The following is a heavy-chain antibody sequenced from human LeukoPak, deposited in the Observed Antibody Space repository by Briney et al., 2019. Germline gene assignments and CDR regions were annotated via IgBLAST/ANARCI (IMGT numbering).Heavy chain of an antibody. CDR2: ISNGGRNT. CDR3: AKGGWLRFGDYFDY. CDR1: GFTFSNYA. V-gene: IGHV3-23*01. J-gene: IGHJ4*02. D-gene: IGHD5-12*01. Sequence: PGGSLRLSCAASGFTFSNYAMTWIRQAPGKGLEWVSVISNGGRNTNYADSVKGRFTISRDNSKNTLYLQMNSLRAEDTAVYYCAKGGWLRFGDYFDYWGQGTLVTVSS.